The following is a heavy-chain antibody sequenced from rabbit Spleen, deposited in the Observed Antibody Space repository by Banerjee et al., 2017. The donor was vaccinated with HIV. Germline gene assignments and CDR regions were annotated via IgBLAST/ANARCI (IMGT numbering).Heavy chain of an antibody. V-gene: IGHV1S45*01. CDR3: ARDTGSSFSSYGMDL. Sequence: QEQLVESGGGLVQPEGSLTLTCTASGFSFSSGYWMCWVRQAPGKGLEWIGCIDTGSSGFTYFASWAQGRFTISKTSSTTVTLQMTSLTAADTATYFCARDTGSSFSSYGMDLWGPGTLVTVS. CDR1: GFSFSSGYW. J-gene: IGHJ6*01. CDR2: IDTGSSGFT. D-gene: IGHD8-1*01.